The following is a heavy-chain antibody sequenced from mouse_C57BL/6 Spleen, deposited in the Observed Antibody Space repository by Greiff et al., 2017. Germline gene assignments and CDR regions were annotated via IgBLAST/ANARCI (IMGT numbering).Heavy chain of an antibody. D-gene: IGHD3-3*01. J-gene: IGHJ2*01. CDR2: IYPGDGDT. CDR3: ARLTGTGYFDY. V-gene: IGHV1-82*01. CDR1: GYAFSSSW. Sequence: VQLVESGPELVKPGASVKISCKASGYAFSSSWMNWVKQRPGKGLEWIGRIYPGDGDTNYNGKFKGKATLTADKSSSTAYMQLSSLTSEDSAVYFCARLTGTGYFDYWGQGTTLTVSS.